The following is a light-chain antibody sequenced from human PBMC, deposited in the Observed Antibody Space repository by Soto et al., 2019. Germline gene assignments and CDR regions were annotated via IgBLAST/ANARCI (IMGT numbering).Light chain of an antibody. Sequence: DIQMTQSPSTLSASVGDRVTITCRASQSISSWLAWYKQKPGKAPKILLYDASSLESGVPSRLSGSGSWTEFTLIISSLQPDDVATYYCQQYNSYRTFGQGTKVEIE. CDR2: DAS. CDR3: QQYNSYRT. CDR1: QSISSW. J-gene: IGKJ1*01. V-gene: IGKV1-5*01.